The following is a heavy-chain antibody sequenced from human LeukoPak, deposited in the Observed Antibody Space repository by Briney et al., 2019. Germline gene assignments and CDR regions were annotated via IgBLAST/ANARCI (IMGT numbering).Heavy chain of an antibody. Sequence: GSLRLSCAASGFTFSTYAMSWVRQAPGKGLEWVSTISDSGANTYYADSVRGRFTISRDNSKNTLYLQKNSLRADDTAIYYCTTNPYFDYWGQGTLVTVSS. D-gene: IGHD1-14*01. CDR1: GFTFSTYA. V-gene: IGHV3-23*01. J-gene: IGHJ4*02. CDR3: TTNPYFDY. CDR2: ISDSGANT.